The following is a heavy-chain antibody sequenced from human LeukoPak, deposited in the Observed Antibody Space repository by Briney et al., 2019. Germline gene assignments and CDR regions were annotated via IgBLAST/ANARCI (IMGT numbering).Heavy chain of an antibody. CDR3: ARDQMPNSAYDRFDY. CDR1: GYTFTGYY. CDR2: IIPIFGTA. J-gene: IGHJ4*02. D-gene: IGHD5-12*01. V-gene: IGHV1-69*13. Sequence: SVKVSCKASGYTFTGYYMHWVRQAPGQGLEWMGGIIPIFGTANYAQKFQGRVTITADESTSTAYMELSSLRSEDTAIYYCARDQMPNSAYDRFDYWGQGTLVTVSS.